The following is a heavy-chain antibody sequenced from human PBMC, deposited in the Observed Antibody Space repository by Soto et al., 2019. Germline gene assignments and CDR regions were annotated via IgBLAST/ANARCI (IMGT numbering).Heavy chain of an antibody. CDR2: IIPIFGTA. D-gene: IGHD3-10*01. Sequence: GASVKVSCKASGGTFSNYAISWVRQAPGQGLEWMGGIIPIFGTANYAQKFQGRVTITADESTSTAYMELSSLRSEDTAVYYCARGMQMAEWFGEPYWGQGTLVTVSS. CDR3: ARGMQMAEWFGEPY. CDR1: GGTFSNYA. J-gene: IGHJ4*02. V-gene: IGHV1-69*13.